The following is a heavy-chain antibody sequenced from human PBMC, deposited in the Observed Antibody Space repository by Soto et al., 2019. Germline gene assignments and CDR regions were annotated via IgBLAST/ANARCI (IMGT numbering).Heavy chain of an antibody. D-gene: IGHD6-13*01. CDR3: ARHNRYSSTWFEGWFDP. CDR2: IHPGDSDT. J-gene: IGHJ5*02. V-gene: IGHV5-51*01. CDR1: GYSFTNYW. Sequence: PGESLKISCQGSGYSFTNYWVGWVRQIPGRGLEWMGIIHPGDSDTRYSPFFQGQVTISADKSISTAYLQWSSLKASDIAMYYCARHNRYSSTWFEGWFDPWGQGTLVTVSS.